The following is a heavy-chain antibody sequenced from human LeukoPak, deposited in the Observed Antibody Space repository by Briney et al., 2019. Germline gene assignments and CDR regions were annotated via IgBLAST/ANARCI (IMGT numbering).Heavy chain of an antibody. CDR1: GFTFNKYA. Sequence: GESLRLSCAASGFTFNKYAIHWVRQAPGKGLEWVSVISYDGNSTYYADSVRGRFTISRDNSKNSLYLQVNSLRPEGTAVYYCARGKTATTSLNYWGQGTLVTVSS. CDR2: ISYDGNST. J-gene: IGHJ4*02. V-gene: IGHV3-30-3*01. CDR3: ARGKTATTSLNY. D-gene: IGHD1-14*01.